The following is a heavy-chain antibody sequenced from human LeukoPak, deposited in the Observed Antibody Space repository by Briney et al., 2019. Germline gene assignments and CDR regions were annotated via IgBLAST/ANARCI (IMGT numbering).Heavy chain of an antibody. V-gene: IGHV3-30*02. D-gene: IGHD2-8*01. Sequence: GGSLRLSCVASGFTFSSYGMQGVRQAPGKGLEWVAFVGFDGSKIYYADSVKGRFTISRDNSKNTVNLQMNSLRLDDTAVYYCAKDSDTYGHRHFDHWGQGTLVTVSS. CDR1: GFTFSSYG. CDR2: VGFDGSKI. J-gene: IGHJ4*02. CDR3: AKDSDTYGHRHFDH.